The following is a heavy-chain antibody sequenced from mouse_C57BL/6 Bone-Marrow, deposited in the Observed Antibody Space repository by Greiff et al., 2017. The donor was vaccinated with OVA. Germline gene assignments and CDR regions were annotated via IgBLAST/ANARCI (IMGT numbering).Heavy chain of an antibody. CDR3: ATTEVAHWYFDV. D-gene: IGHD1-1*01. Sequence: QVQLQQPGAELVKPGASVKLSCKASGYTFTSYWMHWVKQRPGQGLEWIGMIHSNSGSTNYNEKFKSKATLTVDKSSSTAYMQLSSLTSEDSAVYYCATTEVAHWYFDVWGTGTTVTVSS. V-gene: IGHV1-64*01. CDR2: IHSNSGST. CDR1: GYTFTSYW. J-gene: IGHJ1*03.